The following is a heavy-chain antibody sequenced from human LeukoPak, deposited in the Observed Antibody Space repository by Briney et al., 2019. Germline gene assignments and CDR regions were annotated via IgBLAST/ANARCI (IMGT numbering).Heavy chain of an antibody. CDR2: IYSGGST. CDR3: ASRKSLLWFGEFRYGMDV. J-gene: IGHJ6*02. D-gene: IGHD3-10*01. CDR1: GFTVSSNY. Sequence: GGSLRLSCAASGFTVSSNYMSWVRQAPGKGLEWVSVIYSGGSTYYADSVKGRFTISRDNSKNTLYLQMNSLRAEDTAVYYCASRKSLLWFGEFRYGMDVWGQGTTVTVSS. V-gene: IGHV3-53*01.